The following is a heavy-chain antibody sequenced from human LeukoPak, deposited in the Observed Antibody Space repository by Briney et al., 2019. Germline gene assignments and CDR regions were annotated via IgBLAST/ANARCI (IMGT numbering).Heavy chain of an antibody. CDR1: GVSISSSSYY. CDR2: IYYSGST. D-gene: IGHD4-17*01. J-gene: IGHJ4*02. CDR3: ARQIDYGDYPFDY. V-gene: IGHV4-39*01. Sequence: PSETLSLTCTVSGVSISSSSYYWGWIRQPPGKGLEWIGSIYYSGSTYYNPSLKSRVTISVDTSKNQFSLKLSSVTAADTAVYYCARQIDYGDYPFDYWGQGTLVTVSS.